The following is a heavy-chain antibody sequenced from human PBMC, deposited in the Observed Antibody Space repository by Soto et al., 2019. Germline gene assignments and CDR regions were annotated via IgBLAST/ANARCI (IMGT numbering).Heavy chain of an antibody. V-gene: IGHV3-11*05. CDR1: GLTFSDYY. CDR2: ISGSTSHT. Sequence: QVQLVESGGGLVKPGGSLRLSCAVSGLTFSDYYMTWIRQAPGTGLQWVSYISGSTSHTNYADSVKGRFTISRDNAKNSLFLQMNSLRAEDTAVYYCARGRGAAADYFDFWGQGTLVTVSS. J-gene: IGHJ4*02. D-gene: IGHD6-13*01. CDR3: ARGRGAAADYFDF.